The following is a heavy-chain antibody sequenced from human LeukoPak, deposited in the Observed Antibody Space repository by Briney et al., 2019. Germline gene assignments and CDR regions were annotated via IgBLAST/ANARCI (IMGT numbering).Heavy chain of an antibody. J-gene: IGHJ6*02. Sequence: ASVKVSCKASGYTFTGYYMHWVRQAPGQGLEWMGWINPNSGGTDYAQKFQGRVTMTRDTSISTAYMELSRLRSDDTAVYYWARGLQQWLVVNYYYGMDVWGQGTTVTVSS. CDR1: GYTFTGYY. CDR3: ARGLQQWLVVNYYYGMDV. D-gene: IGHD6-19*01. CDR2: INPNSGGT. V-gene: IGHV1-2*02.